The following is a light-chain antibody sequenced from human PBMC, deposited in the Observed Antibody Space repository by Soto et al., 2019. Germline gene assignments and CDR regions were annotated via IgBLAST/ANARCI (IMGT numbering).Light chain of an antibody. Sequence: EIVLTQSPGTLSLSPGERATLSCRASQSVSSRYLAWYQQKPGQAPRLLIYGASNRATGIPDRFSGSGSGTDFTLTISRREPEDVAVYFCQQYNNSPAYTFGQGTKLEIK. CDR2: GAS. CDR1: QSVSSRY. V-gene: IGKV3-20*01. CDR3: QQYNNSPAYT. J-gene: IGKJ2*01.